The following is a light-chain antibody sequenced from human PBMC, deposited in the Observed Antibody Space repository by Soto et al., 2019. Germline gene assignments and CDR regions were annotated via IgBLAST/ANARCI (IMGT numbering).Light chain of an antibody. CDR3: CSYAGSYSDV. Sequence: QSALTQPRSVSGSPGQSVTISCTGTTNDVCNYNYVSWYQQHPSKAPKLMIYDVTKRPSGVPDRFSGSKSGNTASLTISGLQSDDEADYYCCSYAGSYSDVFGSGTKLTV. J-gene: IGLJ1*01. CDR1: TNDVCNYNY. V-gene: IGLV2-11*01. CDR2: DVT.